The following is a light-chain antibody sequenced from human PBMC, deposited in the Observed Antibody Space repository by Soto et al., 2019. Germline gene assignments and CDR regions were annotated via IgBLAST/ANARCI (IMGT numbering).Light chain of an antibody. CDR2: DAS. Sequence: DIQMTQSPSTLSASVGDRVTITCRASQGISSWLAWYQQKPGKAPKLLIYDASSLESGVPSRFSGSGSGTEFTLTISSLQPDDFAPYYCQQYNSYLFGQGTKVEIK. CDR1: QGISSW. V-gene: IGKV1-5*01. CDR3: QQYNSYL. J-gene: IGKJ1*01.